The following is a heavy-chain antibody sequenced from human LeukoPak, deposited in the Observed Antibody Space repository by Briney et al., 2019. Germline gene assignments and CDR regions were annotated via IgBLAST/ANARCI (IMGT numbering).Heavy chain of an antibody. CDR2: IGNTET. Sequence: GGSLRLSCVASGFTFDTFAMSWVRQAPGKGLGWVSGIGNTETYYSDSVKGRFTISRDNSKSTIYLHMSNLRAEDTALYHCARDGQAFNSNWDYFEYWGQGTPVTVSS. D-gene: IGHD7-27*01. CDR1: GFTFDTFA. J-gene: IGHJ4*02. V-gene: IGHV3-23*01. CDR3: ARDGQAFNSNWDYFEY.